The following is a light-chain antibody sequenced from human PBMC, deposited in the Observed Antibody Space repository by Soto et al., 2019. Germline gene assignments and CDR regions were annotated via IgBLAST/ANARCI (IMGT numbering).Light chain of an antibody. V-gene: IGKV1-5*01. CDR3: QQYTPDSPWT. J-gene: IGKJ1*01. CDR1: QRISNW. Sequence: DIQMTQSPSTLSASVGYRVTITCRASQRISNWLAWYQQKLGKAPKLLIYDASSLESGVPSRFSGSGSGTEFTLTISSLQPDDFATYYCQQYTPDSPWTFGQGTTVDIK. CDR2: DAS.